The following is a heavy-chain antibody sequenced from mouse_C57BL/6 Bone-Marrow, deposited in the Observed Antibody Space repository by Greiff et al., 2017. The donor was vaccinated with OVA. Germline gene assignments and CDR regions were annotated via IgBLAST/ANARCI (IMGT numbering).Heavy chain of an antibody. CDR2: IDPENGDT. Sequence: EVKLVESGAELVRPGASVKLSCTASGFTFKDDYMHWVKQRPEQGLEWIGWIDPENGDTEYASKFKGKATITADTSSNTAYLQLSSLTSEDTAFSYYTSFGSFDYWGQGTTLTVSA. D-gene: IGHD1-1*02. CDR3: TSFGSFDY. CDR1: GFTFKDDY. J-gene: IGHJ2*01. V-gene: IGHV14-4*01.